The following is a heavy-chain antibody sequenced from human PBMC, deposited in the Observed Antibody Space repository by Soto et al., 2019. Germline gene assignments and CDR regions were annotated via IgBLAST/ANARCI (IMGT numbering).Heavy chain of an antibody. Sequence: GGSLRLSCAASGFTFSSYSMNWVRQAPGKGLEWVSSISSSSSYIYYADSVKGRFTISRDNAKNSLYLQMNSLRAEDTAVYYCARDWATMVRGVIIDARIGRGAFDIWGQGTMVTVSS. J-gene: IGHJ3*02. CDR1: GFTFSSYS. D-gene: IGHD3-10*01. V-gene: IGHV3-21*01. CDR3: ARDWATMVRGVIIDARIGRGAFDI. CDR2: ISSSSSYI.